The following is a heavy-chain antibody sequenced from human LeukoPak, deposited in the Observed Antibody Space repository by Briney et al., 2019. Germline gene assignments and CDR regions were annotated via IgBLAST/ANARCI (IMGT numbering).Heavy chain of an antibody. V-gene: IGHV4-39*01. CDR2: IYYSGST. CDR3: ARPRGYTIFGVVSWFDP. J-gene: IGHJ5*02. D-gene: IGHD3-3*01. Sequence: SETLSLTCTVSGGSISSSSYYWGWIRQPPGKGLEWIGSIYYSGSTYYNPSLKSRVTISVDTSKNQFSLKLSSVTAADTAVYHCARPRGYTIFGVVSWFDPWGQGTLVTVSS. CDR1: GGSISSSSYY.